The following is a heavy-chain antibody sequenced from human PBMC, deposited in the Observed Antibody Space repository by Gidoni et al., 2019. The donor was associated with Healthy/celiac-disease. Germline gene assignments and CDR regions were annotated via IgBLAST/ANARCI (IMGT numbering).Heavy chain of an antibody. V-gene: IGHV3-53*01. J-gene: IGHJ4*02. Sequence: GKGLEWVSVIYSGGSTYYADSVKGRFTISRDNSKNTLYLQMNSLRAEDTAVYYCAGLGGVGAEAFDYWGQGTLVTVSS. D-gene: IGHD1-26*01. CDR3: AGLGGVGAEAFDY. CDR2: IYSGGST.